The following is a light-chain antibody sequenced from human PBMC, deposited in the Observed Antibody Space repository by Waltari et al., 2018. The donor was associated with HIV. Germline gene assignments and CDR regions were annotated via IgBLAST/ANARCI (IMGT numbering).Light chain of an antibody. V-gene: IGKV1-39*01. Sequence: DIQMTQSPSSVSADVGDRVHITCRARQNIKNDLKSYQQKPGKSPRILIYSASGLQSVVPATFSASGSGTEFNFTIADLQTEDSALFYCQQSHKTPLTFGGGT. CDR1: QNIKND. J-gene: IGKJ4*01. CDR3: QQSHKTPLT. CDR2: SAS.